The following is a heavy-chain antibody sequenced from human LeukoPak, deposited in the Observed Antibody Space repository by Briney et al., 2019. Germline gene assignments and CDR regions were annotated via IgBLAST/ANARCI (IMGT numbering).Heavy chain of an antibody. CDR1: GFSFSDYY. D-gene: IGHD3-3*02. J-gene: IGHJ5*02. V-gene: IGHV3-11*03. CDR2: ISGSTSYT. Sequence: PGGSLRLSCVASGFSFSDYYMSWIRQAPGKGLEWVSYISGSTSYTDYADSVKGRFTISRDNAKNSLYLQMNSLRAEDTAVYYCARLRGHSFDPWGQGTLVTVSS. CDR3: ARLRGHSFDP.